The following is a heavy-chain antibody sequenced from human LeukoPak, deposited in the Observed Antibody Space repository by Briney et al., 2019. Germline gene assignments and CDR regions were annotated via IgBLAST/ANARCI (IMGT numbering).Heavy chain of an antibody. CDR2: IYPGDSDT. D-gene: IGHD3-3*01. Sequence: GESLRISCKGSGYTFSSYWIGWVRQMPGKGLEWMGIIYPGDSDTRYSPSLQGQVTISVDTSIGTAYLQWGSLKASDTAIYYCARQNDFRLDYWGQGTLVTVSS. J-gene: IGHJ4*02. CDR1: GYTFSSYW. CDR3: ARQNDFRLDY. V-gene: IGHV5-51*01.